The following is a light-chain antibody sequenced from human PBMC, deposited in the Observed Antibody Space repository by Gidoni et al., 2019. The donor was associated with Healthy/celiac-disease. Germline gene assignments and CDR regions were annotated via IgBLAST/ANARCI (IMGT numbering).Light chain of an antibody. CDR2: KAS. CDR3: QQYQGT. Sequence: DIQMTQSPSTLSASVGDRVTITCRASQSISSWLAWYQQKPGKAPKLLIYKASSLESGVPSRFSGSGYGTEFTLTISSLQPDDFATYYCQQYQGTFGQGTKLEIK. J-gene: IGKJ2*02. CDR1: QSISSW. V-gene: IGKV1-5*03.